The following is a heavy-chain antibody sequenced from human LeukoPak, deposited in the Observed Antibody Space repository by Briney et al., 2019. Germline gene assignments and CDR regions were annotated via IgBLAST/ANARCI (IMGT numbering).Heavy chain of an antibody. V-gene: IGHV3-74*01. CDR1: GFTISGYW. CDR3: ARDLGSCTSTDCLNIWFDP. D-gene: IGHD2-2*01. CDR2: INSDGSRT. J-gene: IGHJ5*02. Sequence: PGGSLRLSCTASGFTISGYWMHWVRQAPGKGLVWVSRINSDGSRTNYADSVTGRFAISRDNAKNTLFLQINSLRTEDTAVYHCARDLGSCTSTDCLNIWFDPWGQGTLVTVSS.